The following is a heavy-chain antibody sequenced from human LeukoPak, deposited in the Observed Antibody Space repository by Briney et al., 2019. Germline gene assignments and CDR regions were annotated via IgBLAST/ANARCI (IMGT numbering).Heavy chain of an antibody. Sequence: TGGSLRLSCAASGFTFSSYAMHWVRQAPGKGLEWVANIKQDGSEKYYVDSVKGRFTISRDNAKNSLYLQMNSLRAEDTAVYYCARDLACSSTSCYWETDYWGQGTLVIVSS. CDR3: ARDLACSSTSCYWETDY. D-gene: IGHD2-2*01. V-gene: IGHV3-7*01. J-gene: IGHJ4*02. CDR2: IKQDGSEK. CDR1: GFTFSSYA.